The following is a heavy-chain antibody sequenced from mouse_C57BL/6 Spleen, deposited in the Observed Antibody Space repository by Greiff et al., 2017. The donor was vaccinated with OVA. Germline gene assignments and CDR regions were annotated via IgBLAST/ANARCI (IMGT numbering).Heavy chain of an antibody. CDR1: GYAFSSYW. V-gene: IGHV1-80*01. J-gene: IGHJ2*01. D-gene: IGHD3-3*01. Sequence: VQLQQSGAELVKPGASVKISCKASGYAFSSYWMTWVKQRPGTGLEWIGQIYPGDGDTNYNGKFKGKATLTADKSSNTAYLQLSSLTSEESAVYCCAIRGASGVGTYYFGYWGQGATLTVSS. CDR3: AIRGASGVGTYYFGY. CDR2: IYPGDGDT.